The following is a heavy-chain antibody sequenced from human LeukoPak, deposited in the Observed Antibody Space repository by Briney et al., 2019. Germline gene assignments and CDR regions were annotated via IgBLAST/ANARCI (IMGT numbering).Heavy chain of an antibody. V-gene: IGHV4-39*07. CDR2: IYYSGST. CDR1: GGSISSSSYY. J-gene: IGHJ3*01. D-gene: IGHD3-22*01. CDR3: AGQADGSGYYGTLGLWAFDL. Sequence: SETLSLTCTVPGGSISSSSYYWGWIRQPPGKGLEWIGSIYYSGSTYYNPSLESRVTMSVDTSKYQISLKLNSVTAADTAVYYCAGQADGSGYYGTLGLWAFDLWGQGTLVTVSS.